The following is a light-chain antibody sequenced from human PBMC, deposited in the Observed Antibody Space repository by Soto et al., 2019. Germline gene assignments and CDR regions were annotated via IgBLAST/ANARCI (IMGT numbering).Light chain of an antibody. CDR2: GAS. CDR1: QSISSY. V-gene: IGKV1-39*01. J-gene: IGKJ3*01. CDR3: QQSYSTPIFT. Sequence: DIQMTQSPSSLSASVGDRVTITCRASQSISSYLNWYQQKPGKAPKLLIYGASNLETGVLSRFSGSGSGTDFTLTISSLQPEDFATYYCQQSYSTPIFTFGPGTKVNV.